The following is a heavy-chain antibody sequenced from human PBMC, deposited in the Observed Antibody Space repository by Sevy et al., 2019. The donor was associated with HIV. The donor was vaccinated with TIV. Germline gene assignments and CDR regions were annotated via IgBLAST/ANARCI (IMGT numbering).Heavy chain of an antibody. V-gene: IGHV4-59*01. CDR1: GGSISSYY. Sequence: SETMSLTCTDSGGSISSYYWSWIRQPPGKGLEWIGYIYYSGSTNYNPSFKSRVTISVDTSKNQFSLKLSSVTAADTAVYYCARDRDYYDSKAFDIWGQGTMVTVSS. CDR2: IYYSGST. D-gene: IGHD3-22*01. J-gene: IGHJ3*02. CDR3: ARDRDYYDSKAFDI.